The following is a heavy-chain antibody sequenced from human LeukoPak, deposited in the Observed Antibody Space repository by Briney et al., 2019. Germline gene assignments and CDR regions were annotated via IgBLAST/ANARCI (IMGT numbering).Heavy chain of an antibody. CDR3: ARVKKVSPNWFDP. Sequence: PGGSLRLSCAASGFTFSSYAMSWVRQAAGKGLEWVSAISGSGGSTYYADSVKGRFTISRDNSKNTLYLQMNSLRAEDTAVYYCARVKKVSPNWFDPWGQGTLVTVSS. CDR2: ISGSGGST. J-gene: IGHJ5*02. V-gene: IGHV3-23*01. CDR1: GFTFSSYA. D-gene: IGHD2-21*01.